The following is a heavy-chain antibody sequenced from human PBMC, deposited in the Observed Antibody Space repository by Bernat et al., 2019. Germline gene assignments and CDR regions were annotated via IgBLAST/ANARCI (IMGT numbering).Heavy chain of an antibody. V-gene: IGHV1-69*01. Sequence: QVQLVQSGAEVKKPGSSVKVSCKASGGTFSRFPISWLRQAPGQGPEWKGGIIPMFGKANYAQKFQGRVRITADDSTSTGYMELSSLRSEDTAVYYCARGSSDCSSISCPYDYWGQGTLVTVST. CDR1: GGTFSRFP. CDR2: IIPMFGKA. D-gene: IGHD2-2*01. J-gene: IGHJ4*02. CDR3: ARGSSDCSSISCPYDY.